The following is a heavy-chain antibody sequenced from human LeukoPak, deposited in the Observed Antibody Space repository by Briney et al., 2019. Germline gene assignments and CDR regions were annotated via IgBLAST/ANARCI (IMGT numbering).Heavy chain of an antibody. CDR2: IYYSGST. CDR3: AKRGYGDYADY. CDR1: GGSISSYS. Sequence: SETLSLTCTVSGGSISSYSWSWIRQPPGKGLEWIGYIYYSGSTNYNPSLKSRVTISLDTSKNQFSLKLSSVTAADTAVYYCAKRGYGDYADYRGQGSLVTVSS. V-gene: IGHV4-59*01. J-gene: IGHJ4*02. D-gene: IGHD4-17*01.